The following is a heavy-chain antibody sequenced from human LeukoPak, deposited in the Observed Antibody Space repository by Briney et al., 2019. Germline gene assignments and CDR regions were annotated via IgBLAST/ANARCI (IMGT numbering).Heavy chain of an antibody. D-gene: IGHD3-22*01. CDR2: ISGSGGST. CDR3: AMGLGLYYYDSSPSPAY. V-gene: IGHV3-23*01. Sequence: PGGSLRLSCAASGFTFSSYAMSWVRQAPGKGLEWVSAISGSGGSTYYADSVKGRFTISRDNSKNMLYLQMNSLRAEDTAVYYCAMGLGLYYYDSSPSPAYWGQGTLVTVSS. J-gene: IGHJ4*02. CDR1: GFTFSSYA.